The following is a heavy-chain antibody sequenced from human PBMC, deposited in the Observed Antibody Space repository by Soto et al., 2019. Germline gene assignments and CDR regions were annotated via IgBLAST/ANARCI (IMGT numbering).Heavy chain of an antibody. CDR3: ARLGSGYPDFDY. Sequence: PSETLSLTCTVPGGSISSSSYYWGWIRQPPGKGLEWIGSIYYSGSTYYNPSLKSRVTISVDTSKNQFSLKLSSVTAADTAVYYCARLGSGYPDFDYWGQGTLVTVSS. CDR2: IYYSGST. CDR1: GGSISSSSYY. V-gene: IGHV4-39*01. D-gene: IGHD3-22*01. J-gene: IGHJ4*02.